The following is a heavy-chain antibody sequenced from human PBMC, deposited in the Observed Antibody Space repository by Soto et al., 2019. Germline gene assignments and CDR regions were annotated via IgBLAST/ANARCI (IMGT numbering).Heavy chain of an antibody. CDR1: AYTFTSYY. CDR2: INPKSGGT. Sequence: SVKVSCKAPAYTFTSYYMPWVRQAPGQGLEWMGWINPKSGGTKYAQKFQGRVTMTRDTSISTAYMELSSLRYGDTAVYYCAITYSYDSSGYYCIGCCGPGTQVPVSS. J-gene: IGHJ4*02. D-gene: IGHD3-22*01. CDR3: AITYSYDSSGYYCIGC. V-gene: IGHV1-2*02.